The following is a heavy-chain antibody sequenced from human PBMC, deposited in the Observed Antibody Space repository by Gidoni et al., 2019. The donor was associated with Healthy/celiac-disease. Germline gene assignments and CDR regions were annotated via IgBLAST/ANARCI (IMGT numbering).Heavy chain of an antibody. CDR1: GFTFSNCA. CDR2: IDISGDNM. Sequence: EVQLLESGGGLVQPGGSLRLSCVVSGFTFSNCAMSWVRQAPGKVLEWVSSIDISGDNMYYADSVQGRFTIYRDNSKNTLYLQMNSLRAEDTAVYYCAKELRPNDYWGQGTLVTVSS. D-gene: IGHD5-12*01. J-gene: IGHJ4*02. CDR3: AKELRPNDY. V-gene: IGHV3-23*01.